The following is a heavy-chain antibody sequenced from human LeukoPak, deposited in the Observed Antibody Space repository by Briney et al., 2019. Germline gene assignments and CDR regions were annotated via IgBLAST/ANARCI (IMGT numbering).Heavy chain of an antibody. V-gene: IGHV3-23*01. CDR2: ISGSGGST. Sequence: GGSLRLSCAPSAFTFSSYAMSWVRQAPGKGLEWVSAISGSGGSTYYADSVKGRFTISRDNAKNSLYLQMNSLRAEDTAVYYCARTRDGYNYDAFDIWGQGTTVTVSS. D-gene: IGHD5-24*01. CDR1: AFTFSSYA. J-gene: IGHJ3*02. CDR3: ARTRDGYNYDAFDI.